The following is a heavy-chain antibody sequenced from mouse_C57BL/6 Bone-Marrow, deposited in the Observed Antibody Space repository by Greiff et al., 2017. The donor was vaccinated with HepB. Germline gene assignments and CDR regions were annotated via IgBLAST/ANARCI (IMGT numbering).Heavy chain of an antibody. CDR2: ISSGSSTI. CDR1: GFTFSDYG. CDR3: ARRDNYDRAMDY. Sequence: EVQGVESGGGLVKPGGSLKLSCAASGFTFSDYGMHWVRQAPEKGLEWVAYISSGSSTIYYADTVKGRFTISRDNAKNTLFLQMTSLRSEDTAMYYCARRDNYDRAMDYWGQGTSVTVSS. J-gene: IGHJ4*01. D-gene: IGHD2-4*01. V-gene: IGHV5-17*01.